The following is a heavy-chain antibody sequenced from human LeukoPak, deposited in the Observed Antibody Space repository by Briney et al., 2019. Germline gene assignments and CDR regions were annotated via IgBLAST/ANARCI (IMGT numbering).Heavy chain of an antibody. V-gene: IGHV3-7*01. D-gene: IGHD3-22*01. CDR3: ARNLYYYATTGLGWFDP. Sequence: GGSLRLSCVVSGFAFSRDWVSWVRRAPGKGLEWVASIDQHGSERYYVDSVKGRVTISRENATNSMYLQMNRLRAEDTAVYSSARNLYYYATTGLGWFDPYGQGPLVPVSS. CDR1: GFAFSRDW. CDR2: IDQHGSER. J-gene: IGHJ5*02.